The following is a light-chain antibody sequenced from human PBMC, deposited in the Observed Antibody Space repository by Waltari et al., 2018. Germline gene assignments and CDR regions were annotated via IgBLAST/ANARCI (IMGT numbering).Light chain of an antibody. CDR2: DAS. J-gene: IGKJ4*01. CDR3: QQYNSLPVT. CDR1: EDINDY. Sequence: DIQMTQSPSSLSAFVGDQVAITCQAREDINDYLRWFQHKPGKAPKLLIYDASNLQTGVASRFSGSGSETDGTFTIYDLRHEDIATYYCQQYNSLPVTFGGGTKVEI. V-gene: IGKV1-33*01.